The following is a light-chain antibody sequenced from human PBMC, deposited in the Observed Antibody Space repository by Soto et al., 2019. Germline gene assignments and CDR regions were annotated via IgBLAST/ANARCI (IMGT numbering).Light chain of an antibody. Sequence: QSARTQPASVSGSPGQSITISCTGTSSDVGGYNYVSWYQQHEGKAPKLMIYDVSNRPSGISIRFSGSKSGNTASLTISGLQAEDEADYYCISYTSSSTLVVFGVGTNLTV. CDR1: SSDVGGYNY. V-gene: IGLV2-14*01. J-gene: IGLJ2*01. CDR2: DVS. CDR3: ISYTSSSTLVV.